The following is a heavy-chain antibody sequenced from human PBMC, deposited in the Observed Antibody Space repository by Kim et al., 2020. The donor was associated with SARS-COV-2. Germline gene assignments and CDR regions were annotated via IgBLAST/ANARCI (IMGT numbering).Heavy chain of an antibody. V-gene: IGHV1-8*01. CDR1: GYTFTSYD. CDR2: MNPNSGNT. D-gene: IGHD2-2*01. J-gene: IGHJ6*03. Sequence: ASVKVSCKASGYTFTSYDINWVRQATGQGLEWMGWMNPNSGNTGYAQKFQGRVTMTRNTSISTAYMELSSLRSEDTAVYYCARGEKGPAAIFLNYYYYYMDVWGKGTTVTVSS. CDR3: ARGEKGPAAIFLNYYYYYMDV.